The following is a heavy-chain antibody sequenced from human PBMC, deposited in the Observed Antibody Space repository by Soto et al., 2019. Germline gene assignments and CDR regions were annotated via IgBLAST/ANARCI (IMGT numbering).Heavy chain of an antibody. CDR3: ARGRNKNLSGYPKSNWFDP. V-gene: IGHV1-8*01. CDR2: MNPNSGNT. Sequence: GASVKVSCKASGYTFTSYDINWVRQATGQGLEWMGWMNPNSGNTGYAQKFQGRVTMTRNTSISTAYMELSSLRSEDTAVYYCARGRNKNLSGYPKSNWFDPWGQGTLVTVSS. CDR1: GYTFTSYD. D-gene: IGHD3-9*01. J-gene: IGHJ5*02.